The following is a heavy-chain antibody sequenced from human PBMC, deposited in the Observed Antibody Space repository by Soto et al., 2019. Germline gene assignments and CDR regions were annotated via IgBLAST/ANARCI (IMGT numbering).Heavy chain of an antibody. CDR3: AKDRVTTVTTFHNRFDS. V-gene: IGHV3-23*01. Sequence: EVQLLESGGGLVQPGGSLRLSCVASGFTFSSYAMTWVRQAPGKGLEWVSVVCGSGTKTFYADAVKGRFIISRDNSKHTLYLQMNSLRSEDTAVYYCAKDRVTTVTTFHNRFDSWGQGTLVTVSS. CDR2: VCGSGTKT. D-gene: IGHD4-17*01. J-gene: IGHJ5*01. CDR1: GFTFSSYA.